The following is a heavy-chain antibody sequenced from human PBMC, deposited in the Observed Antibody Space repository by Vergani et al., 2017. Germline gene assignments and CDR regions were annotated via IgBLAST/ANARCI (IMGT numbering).Heavy chain of an antibody. V-gene: IGHV3-23*04. Sequence: EVQLVESGGGLVQPGGSLRLSCAASGFTFSSYAMSWVRQAPGKGLEWVSAISGSGGSTYYADSVKGRFTISRDNSKNTLYLQMNSLRAEDTAVYYCAKDLFNRVAWQIGIAARPDNWFDPWGQGTLVTVSS. CDR1: GFTFSSYA. CDR2: ISGSGGST. CDR3: AKDLFNRVAWQIGIAARPDNWFDP. D-gene: IGHD6-6*01. J-gene: IGHJ5*02.